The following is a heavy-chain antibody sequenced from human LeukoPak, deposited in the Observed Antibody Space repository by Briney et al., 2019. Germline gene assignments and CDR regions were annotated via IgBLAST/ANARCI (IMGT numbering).Heavy chain of an antibody. V-gene: IGHV3-23*01. CDR1: GFTFNNYA. J-gene: IGHJ4*02. CDR2: ISGSGNST. Sequence: GGALRLSCAASGFTFNNYAMIWVRQAPGKGLEWVSVISGSGNSTYYADSVKGRFTISRDDAKNSLFLQMKSLRDEDTAVYYCARAAHSSGWYAPRVDHWGQGTLVTVFS. CDR3: ARAAHSSGWYAPRVDH. D-gene: IGHD6-19*01.